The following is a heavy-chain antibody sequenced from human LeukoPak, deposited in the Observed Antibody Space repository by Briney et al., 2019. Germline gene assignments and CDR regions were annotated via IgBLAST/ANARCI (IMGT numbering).Heavy chain of an antibody. CDR2: IYYSGTT. V-gene: IGHV4-39*01. CDR1: GGSISSSSHY. D-gene: IGHD2/OR15-2a*01. CDR3: ARLLPSRILDY. J-gene: IGHJ4*02. Sequence: SETLSLTCTVSGGSISSSSHYWGCTRQPPGKGLGCIGAIYYSGTTYDNPSSKRGVTISEDPSRNQYPLKLSSVTAADTAEYFRARLLPSRILDYWGQGTLVTVSS.